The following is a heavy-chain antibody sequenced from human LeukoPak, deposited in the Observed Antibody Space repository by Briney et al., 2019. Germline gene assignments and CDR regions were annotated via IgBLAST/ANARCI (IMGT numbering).Heavy chain of an antibody. D-gene: IGHD7-27*01. V-gene: IGHV1-8*01. Sequence: ASVKVSCKASGYTFTSHDINWVRQATGQGLEWMGWMSPNSGDTGYAQKFQGRVTMTSDSSISTAYMELSSLRSEDTAVYYCVRTPPNWGFDYWGQGTLVTVSS. CDR1: GYTFTSHD. J-gene: IGHJ4*02. CDR2: MSPNSGDT. CDR3: VRTPPNWGFDY.